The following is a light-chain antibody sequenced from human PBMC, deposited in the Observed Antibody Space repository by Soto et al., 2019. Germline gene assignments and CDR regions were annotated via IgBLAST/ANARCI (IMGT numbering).Light chain of an antibody. CDR2: AAS. Sequence: DIQMTQSPSSLSASVGDRVTITCRASQDISNYLAWYQQKPGKVPKLLIYAASTLQSGVPSRFSGSGSGTDFTLTISSMQPEDVATYYCQKYNGASLTFGGGTKLEIK. V-gene: IGKV1-27*01. CDR3: QKYNGASLT. J-gene: IGKJ4*01. CDR1: QDISNY.